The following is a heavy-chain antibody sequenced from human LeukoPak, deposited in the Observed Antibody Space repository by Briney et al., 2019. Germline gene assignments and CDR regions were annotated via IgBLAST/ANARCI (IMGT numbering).Heavy chain of an antibody. J-gene: IGHJ4*02. Sequence: SETLSLTCSVSGDSIRSGTYSWVWIRQPPGKGLEGIGSISYTGSTYYNPSLQSRVTISVDTSKKQFPLKMSSVTAADTAVYYCARHAGGIAASGTRPFDYWGQGTLVTVSS. CDR2: ISYTGST. CDR1: GDSIRSGTYS. D-gene: IGHD6-13*01. V-gene: IGHV4-39*01. CDR3: ARHAGGIAASGTRPFDY.